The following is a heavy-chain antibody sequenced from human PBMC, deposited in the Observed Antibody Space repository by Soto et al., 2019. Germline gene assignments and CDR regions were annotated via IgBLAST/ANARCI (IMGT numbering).Heavy chain of an antibody. CDR2: ISGSGGST. CDR3: AKGKSFGVVIYWGY. D-gene: IGHD3-3*01. J-gene: IGHJ4*02. V-gene: IGHV3-23*04. CDR1: GFTFSSYA. Sequence: EVQLVESGGGLVKPGGSLRLSCGASGFTFSSYAMSWVRQAPGKGLEWVSAISGSGGSTYYADSVKGRFTISRDNSKNTLYLQMNSLRAEDTAVYYCAKGKSFGVVIYWGYWGQGTLVTVSS.